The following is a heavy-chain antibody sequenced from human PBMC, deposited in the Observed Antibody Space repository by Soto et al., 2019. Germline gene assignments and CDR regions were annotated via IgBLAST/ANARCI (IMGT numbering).Heavy chain of an antibody. CDR1: GFPFSAYA. Sequence: QVQLVESGGGVVQPGRSQRLSCAASGFPFSAYAMHWVRQPPGRGLEWLAVISSDGSNKHYADSVKGRFSISRDNYENTVYLQMNSLGTEDTAAYYCARTGETGYDWGWFDPWGQGTLVTVSS. D-gene: IGHD3-9*01. CDR2: ISSDGSNK. CDR3: ARTGETGYDWGWFDP. J-gene: IGHJ5*02. V-gene: IGHV3-30*03.